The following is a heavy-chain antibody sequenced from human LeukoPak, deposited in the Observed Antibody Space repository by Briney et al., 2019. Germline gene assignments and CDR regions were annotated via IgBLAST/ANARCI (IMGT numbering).Heavy chain of an antibody. V-gene: IGHV4-4*07. CDR3: AREPTSGREPTSGRPLDY. Sequence: SETLSLTCTVSGGSISGYCWTWIRQPAGKGLEWIGRIYSSGSNNYNPSLKSRVTMPLNTSKNHFSLNLTSVTAADTAVYYCAREPTSGREPTSGRPLDYWGQGTLVTVSS. D-gene: IGHD5-12*01. J-gene: IGHJ4*02. CDR1: GGSISGYC. CDR2: IYSSGSN.